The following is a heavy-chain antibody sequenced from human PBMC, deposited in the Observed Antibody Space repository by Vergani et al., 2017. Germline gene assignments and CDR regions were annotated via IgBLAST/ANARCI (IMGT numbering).Heavy chain of an antibody. CDR3: AKAQYYYDSSGYANWFDP. V-gene: IGHV3-9*01. CDR2: ISWNSGSI. J-gene: IGHJ5*02. D-gene: IGHD3-22*01. CDR1: GFTFDDYA. Sequence: EVQLVESGGGLVQPGRSLRLSCAASGFTFDDYAMHWVRPAPGKGLEWVSGISWNSGSIGYADSVKGRFTISRDNAKNSLYLQMNSLRAEDTALYYCAKAQYYYDSSGYANWFDPWGQGTLVTVSS.